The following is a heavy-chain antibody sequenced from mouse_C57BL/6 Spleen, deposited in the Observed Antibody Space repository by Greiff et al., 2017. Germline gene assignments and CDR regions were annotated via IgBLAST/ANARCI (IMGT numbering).Heavy chain of an antibody. Sequence: QVQLQQSGPGLVAPSQSLSITCTVSGFSLTSYGVHWVRQPPGKGLEWLVVIWSDGSTTYNSALKSRLSISKDNSKSQVFLKMNSLQTDDTAMYYCARDYYGSSWRKLAMDYWGQGTSVTVSA. D-gene: IGHD1-1*01. CDR1: GFSLTSYG. CDR3: ARDYYGSSWRKLAMDY. V-gene: IGHV2-6*03. J-gene: IGHJ4*01. CDR2: IWSDGST.